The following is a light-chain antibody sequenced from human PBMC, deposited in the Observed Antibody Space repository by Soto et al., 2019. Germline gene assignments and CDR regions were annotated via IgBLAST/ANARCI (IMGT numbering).Light chain of an antibody. Sequence: EILLTQSPCTLSLSAGERATLSCRASQSVSSSYLDWYQQKPGQAPRLLTYGASSRATGIADRFTGSGSATDFTLTISRLEHEDFPVYYCQQYGSSPRTFGQGTRWIT. CDR2: GAS. V-gene: IGKV3-20*01. CDR3: QQYGSSPRT. J-gene: IGKJ1*01. CDR1: QSVSSSY.